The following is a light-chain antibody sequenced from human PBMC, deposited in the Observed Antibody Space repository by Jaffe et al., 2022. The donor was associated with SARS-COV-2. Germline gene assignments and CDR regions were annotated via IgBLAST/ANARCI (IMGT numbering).Light chain of an antibody. Sequence: QSVLTQPASVSGSPGQSIIISCTGTSSDVGGYKYVSWHQQHPGKAPKLVIYDVSYRPSGVSNRFSGSKSGNTASLTISGLQAEDEADYYCSSFTSSSTRVFGSGTKVSVL. CDR3: SSFTSSSTRV. CDR1: SSDVGGYKY. J-gene: IGLJ1*01. CDR2: DVS. V-gene: IGLV2-14*03.